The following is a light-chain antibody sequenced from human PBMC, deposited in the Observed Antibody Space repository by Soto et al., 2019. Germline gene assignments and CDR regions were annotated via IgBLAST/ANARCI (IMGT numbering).Light chain of an antibody. V-gene: IGKV3D-11*01. J-gene: IGKJ1*01. CDR3: HQRQSVPRT. CDR1: HVVNTS. Sequence: EIAFPQEQFRQPRITANRLTLYCTARHVVNTSLAWYQHRPGQAPRLLIYLTSSRAAGIPARFSGSGSGTDFTLTISDVEPEDFAIYYCHQRQSVPRTFGQGTKVDIK. CDR2: LTS.